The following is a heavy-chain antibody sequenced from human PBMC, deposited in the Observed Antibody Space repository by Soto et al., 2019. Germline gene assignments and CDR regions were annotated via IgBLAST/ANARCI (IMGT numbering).Heavy chain of an antibody. V-gene: IGHV4-34*01. CDR1: GGSFSGYY. CDR2: INHSGST. D-gene: IGHD3-3*01. CDR3: ATLTVLRFLEWLSGFDP. J-gene: IGHJ5*02. Sequence: SETLSLTCAVYGGSFSGYYWSWIRQPPGKGLEWIGEINHSGSTNYNPSLKSRVTISVDTSKNQFSLKLSSVTAADTAVYYCATLTVLRFLEWLSGFDPWGQGTLVTVSS.